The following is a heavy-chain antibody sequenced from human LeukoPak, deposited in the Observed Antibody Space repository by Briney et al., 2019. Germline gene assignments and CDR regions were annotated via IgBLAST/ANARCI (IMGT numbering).Heavy chain of an antibody. V-gene: IGHV4-4*07. CDR3: ARGYNWGSPTRNFYYLDV. CDR2: IYTSGST. CDR1: GGSISSYY. J-gene: IGHJ6*04. D-gene: IGHD7-27*01. Sequence: SEALSLTCTVSGGSISSYYWSWIRQPAGKGLEWIGRIYTSGSTNYNPSLKSRVTMSVDTSKNQFSLKLRSVTAADTAVYYCARGYNWGSPTRNFYYLDVWGKGTTVTVSS.